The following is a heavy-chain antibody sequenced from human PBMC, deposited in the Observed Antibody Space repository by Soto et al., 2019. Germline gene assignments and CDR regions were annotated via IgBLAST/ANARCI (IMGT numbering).Heavy chain of an antibody. V-gene: IGHV1-3*01. CDR2: ISAGNGNT. Sequence: QVQLVQSGAEVKKPGASVKVSCKASGYTFASYTLHWVRQAPGQRFEWLGWISAGNGNTKSSQKFQDRVTFDRNTSASTVSMELNSLRSEDTAIYYYARVSMAHHTAIFYYDSWGQGSLVTVSS. CDR1: GYTFASYT. CDR3: ARVSMAHHTAIFYYDS. D-gene: IGHD3-3*01. J-gene: IGHJ4*02.